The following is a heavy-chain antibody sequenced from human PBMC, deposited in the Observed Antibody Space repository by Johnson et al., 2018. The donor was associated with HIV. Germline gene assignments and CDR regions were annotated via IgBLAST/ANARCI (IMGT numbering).Heavy chain of an antibody. D-gene: IGHD2-15*01. V-gene: IGHV3-15*01. Sequence: VQLVESGGGLVKPGGSLRLSCAASGFTFSNVWMTWVRQAPGKGLEWVGRIKRKIEGETTEYAASVKGRFTISRDDSKNTAYLQMNSLKSEDTAVYYCCKFVGYCGGGGCYTPGDIWGRGTMVTVSS. CDR2: IKRKIEGETT. J-gene: IGHJ3*02. CDR3: CKFVGYCGGGGCYTPGDI. CDR1: GFTFSNVW.